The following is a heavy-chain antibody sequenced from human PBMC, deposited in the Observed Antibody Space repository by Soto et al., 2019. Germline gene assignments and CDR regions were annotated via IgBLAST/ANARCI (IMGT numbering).Heavy chain of an antibody. CDR1: GFTVSSNY. CDR3: ARVPSNSGNY. D-gene: IGHD4-4*01. J-gene: IGHJ4*02. CDR2: ISSSSSYI. Sequence: VGSLRLSCAASGFTVSSNYMSWVRQAPGKGLEWVSSISSSSSYIYYADSVKGRFTISRDNAKNSLYLQMNSLRAEDTAVYYCARVPSNSGNYWGQGTLVTVSS. V-gene: IGHV3-21*01.